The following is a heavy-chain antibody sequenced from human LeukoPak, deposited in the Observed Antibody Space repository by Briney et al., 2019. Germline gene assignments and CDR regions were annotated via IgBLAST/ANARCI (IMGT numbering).Heavy chain of an antibody. CDR3: ARHIITSSSGEMDYFDY. J-gene: IGHJ4*02. V-gene: IGHV5-51*01. CDR2: IHSADSNT. D-gene: IGHD6-6*01. Sequence: GESLKISCKDSGYSFTNYWIGWVRQMPGKGLEWMGIIHSADSNTKYSPSFQGQVTISADKSISTAYLQWSSLKASDTAMYYCARHIITSSSGEMDYFDYWGQGTLVTVSS. CDR1: GYSFTNYW.